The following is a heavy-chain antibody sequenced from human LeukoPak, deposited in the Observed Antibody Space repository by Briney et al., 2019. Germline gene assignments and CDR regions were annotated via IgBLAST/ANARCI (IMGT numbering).Heavy chain of an antibody. CDR3: VRDGGVSGYDLLDY. D-gene: IGHD5-12*01. CDR1: GFTFSSYA. J-gene: IGHJ4*02. V-gene: IGHV3-33*01. Sequence: GGSLRLSCAASGFTFSSYAMHWVRQAPGKGLEWVAMIWYNGKNKHCADSVKGRFTISRDNSKNTLDLQMNSLRAEDTAVYYCVRDGGVSGYDLLDYWGQGTLVTVSS. CDR2: IWYNGKNK.